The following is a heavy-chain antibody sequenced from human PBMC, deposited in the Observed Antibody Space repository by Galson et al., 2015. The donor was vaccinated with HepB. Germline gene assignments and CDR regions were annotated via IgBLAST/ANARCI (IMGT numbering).Heavy chain of an antibody. D-gene: IGHD2-15*01. V-gene: IGHV3-33*01. Sequence: SLRLSCAASGFTFSRYGMHWVRQAPGKGLEWVAVIWYDGSNKYYADSVKGRFTISRDNSKNTLYLQMNSLRAEDTAVYYCARDLYCSGGSCSYYYYYYGMDVWGQGTTVTVSS. CDR3: ARDLYCSGGSCSYYYYYYGMDV. CDR1: GFTFSRYG. CDR2: IWYDGSNK. J-gene: IGHJ6*02.